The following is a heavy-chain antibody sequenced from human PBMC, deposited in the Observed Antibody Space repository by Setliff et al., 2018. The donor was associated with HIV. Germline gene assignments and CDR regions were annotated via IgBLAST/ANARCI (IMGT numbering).Heavy chain of an antibody. V-gene: IGHV1-46*01. Sequence: ASVKVSCKASGYTFSTYNMDWVRQAPGQGLEWMGVINTSGGSAGYAEKFRGRVTMTRDTSTSTVYMDLRNLRSEDTAVYYCARNQGDSSGWYAGDYWGHGTLVTVSS. CDR1: GYTFSTYN. CDR2: INTSGGSA. D-gene: IGHD6-19*01. CDR3: ARNQGDSSGWYAGDY. J-gene: IGHJ4*01.